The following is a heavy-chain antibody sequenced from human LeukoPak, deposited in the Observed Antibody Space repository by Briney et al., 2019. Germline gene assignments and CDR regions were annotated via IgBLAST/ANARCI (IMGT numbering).Heavy chain of an antibody. V-gene: IGHV4-31*03. CDR3: ARLNGASHFDY. Sequence: SQTLSLTCTVSGGPSSSGDYYWSWIRQYPGKGLEWIGYIYYTGTTYYNPSLKSRVTISVDTSKSRFSLRLSSVTAADTAVYYCARLNGASHFDYWGQGTLVTVSS. CDR2: IYYTGTT. J-gene: IGHJ4*02. CDR1: GGPSSSGDYY. D-gene: IGHD2-8*01.